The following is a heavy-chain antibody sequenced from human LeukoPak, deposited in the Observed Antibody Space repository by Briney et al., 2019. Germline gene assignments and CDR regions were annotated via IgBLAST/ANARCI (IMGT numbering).Heavy chain of an antibody. D-gene: IGHD2-2*01. V-gene: IGHV3-23*01. CDR2: VSDSGSGT. CDR3: ARVPGEDYFDY. Sequence: PGGSLRLSCAASGFTFSTYAMSWVRQAPGRGLEWVSAVSDSGSGTYYADSVKGRFTISRDNAKNSLYLQMNSLRAEDTAVYYCARVPGEDYFDYWGQGTLVTVSS. CDR1: GFTFSTYA. J-gene: IGHJ4*02.